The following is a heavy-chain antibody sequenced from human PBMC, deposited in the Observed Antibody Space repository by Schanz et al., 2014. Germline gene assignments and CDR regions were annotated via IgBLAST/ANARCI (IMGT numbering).Heavy chain of an antibody. Sequence: EVHLVESGGGLVKRGGSLRLSCAASGFTISSYSMNWVRQAPGKGLEWVSYISGTTTYTNYADSVKGRFTISRDNSKNTLYLQMNSLRAEDTAVYYCAKDLLYGAPMPLNHLDYWGQGTLVTVSS. J-gene: IGHJ4*02. CDR1: GFTISSYS. CDR2: ISGTTTYT. D-gene: IGHD2-2*01. CDR3: AKDLLYGAPMPLNHLDY. V-gene: IGHV3-21*05.